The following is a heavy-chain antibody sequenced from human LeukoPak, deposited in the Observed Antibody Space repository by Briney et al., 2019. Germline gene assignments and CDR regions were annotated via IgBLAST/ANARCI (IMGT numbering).Heavy chain of an antibody. CDR2: ISPSSDYI. D-gene: IGHD1-26*01. CDR1: GFIFSTYA. V-gene: IGHV3-21*01. Sequence: PGGSLRLSCAAYGFIFSTYAMDWVRQAPGKGLEWVSSISPSSDYIHYADSVRGRFTISRDNAKNSLYLQMHSLSAEDTAVYYCARGRGSFGLYFFDYWGQGTLVTVSS. J-gene: IGHJ4*02. CDR3: ARGRGSFGLYFFDY.